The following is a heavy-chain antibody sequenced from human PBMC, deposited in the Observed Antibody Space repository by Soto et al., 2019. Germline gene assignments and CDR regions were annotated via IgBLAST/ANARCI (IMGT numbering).Heavy chain of an antibody. D-gene: IGHD6-19*01. J-gene: IGHJ4*02. V-gene: IGHV1-24*01. Sequence: LVKVACKVSGYTLTELSMHWVRQAPGKGLEWMGGFDPEDGETIYAQKFQGRVTMTEDTSTDTAYMELSSLRSEDTAVYYCATIGYSSGWALFDYWGQGTLVTVSS. CDR3: ATIGYSSGWALFDY. CDR1: GYTLTELS. CDR2: FDPEDGET.